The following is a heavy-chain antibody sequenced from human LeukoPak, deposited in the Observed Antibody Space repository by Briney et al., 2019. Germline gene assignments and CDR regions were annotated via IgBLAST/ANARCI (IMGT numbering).Heavy chain of an antibody. CDR2: ISYDGSNK. D-gene: IGHD1-1*01. CDR1: GFTFSSYA. Sequence: GGSLRLSCAASGFTFSSYAMHWVRQAPGKGLEWVAVISYDGSNKYYADSVKGRFTISRDNAKNSLYLQMNSLRAEDTAVYYCARDRVAYNMDVWGQGTTVTVSS. V-gene: IGHV3-30-3*01. J-gene: IGHJ6*02. CDR3: ARDRVAYNMDV.